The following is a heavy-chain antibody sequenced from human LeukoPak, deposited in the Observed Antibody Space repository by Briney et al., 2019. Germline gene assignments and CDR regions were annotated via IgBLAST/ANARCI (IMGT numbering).Heavy chain of an antibody. CDR3: TGGQPRYGAGSQVPFDY. Sequence: SGGSLRLSCAASGFTFSGYWMHWVRQSPGKGLVWVSRINGNGSSTSYADSVRGRFTISRDDAKNTLHLQMNSLRADDTAVYYFTGGQPRYGAGSQVPFDYWGEGNPVTASS. J-gene: IGHJ4*02. CDR2: INGNGSST. D-gene: IGHD3-10*01. CDR1: GFTFSGYW. V-gene: IGHV3-74*01.